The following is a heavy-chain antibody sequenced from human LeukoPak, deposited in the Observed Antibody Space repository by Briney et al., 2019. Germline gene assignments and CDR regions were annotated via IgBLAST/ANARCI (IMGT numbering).Heavy chain of an antibody. V-gene: IGHV3-30-3*01. CDR2: ISYDGSNK. CDR1: GFIFRNYA. Sequence: GRSLRLSCAASGFIFRNYAMHWVRQAPGKGLEWVAVISYDGSNKYYADSVKGRFTISRDNSKNTLFLQVNSLSAEDTAVYCCAREELGMVYFDYWGLGTLVTVSS. D-gene: IGHD7-27*01. CDR3: AREELGMVYFDY. J-gene: IGHJ4*02.